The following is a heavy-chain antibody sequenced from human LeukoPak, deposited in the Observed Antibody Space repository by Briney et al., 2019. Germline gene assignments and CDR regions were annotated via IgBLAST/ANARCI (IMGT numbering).Heavy chain of an antibody. J-gene: IGHJ4*02. V-gene: IGHV3-21*01. CDR2: ISSSSSYI. D-gene: IGHD6-19*01. CDR3: ARDTSSGRRREEFDY. Sequence: PGGSLRLSCAASGFTFSSYSMNWVRQAPGKGLEWVSSISSSSSYIYYADSVKGRFTISRDNAKNSLYLQMNSLRAEDTAVYYCARDTSSGRRREEFDYWGQGTLVTVSS. CDR1: GFTFSSYS.